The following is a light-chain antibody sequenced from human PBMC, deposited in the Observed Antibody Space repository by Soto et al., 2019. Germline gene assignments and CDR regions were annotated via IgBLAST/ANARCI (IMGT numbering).Light chain of an antibody. Sequence: DVRVTQSPATLSASVGDRVTIPCRASQTINSWLAWYQQKPGKAPKVLIFDASSLENGVPSRFSGSGSGTEFTLTISSLQPDDFATYYCQQYNSYWRTFGQGTKVDI. CDR3: QQYNSYWRT. V-gene: IGKV1-5*01. J-gene: IGKJ1*01. CDR2: DAS. CDR1: QTINSW.